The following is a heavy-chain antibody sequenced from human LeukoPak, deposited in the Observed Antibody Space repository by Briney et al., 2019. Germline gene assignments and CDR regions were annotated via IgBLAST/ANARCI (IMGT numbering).Heavy chain of an antibody. J-gene: IGHJ3*02. CDR2: FIPIFGSP. CDR3: AGFFYDSSGAAFDI. D-gene: IGHD3-22*01. CDR1: VPTFTNYA. V-gene: IGHV1-69*05. Sequence: SVKVSCKASVPTFTNYAINWVRQAPGQGLEWMGGFIPIFGSPTYAQKFQGRVSFTTDESTDTAYMELSNLGSDDTAVFYCAGFFYDSSGAAFDIWGQGTMVTVSS.